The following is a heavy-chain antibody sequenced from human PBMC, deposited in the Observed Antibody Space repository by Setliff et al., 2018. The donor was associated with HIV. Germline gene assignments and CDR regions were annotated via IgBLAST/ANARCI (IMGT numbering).Heavy chain of an antibody. CDR3: AGEMQQHLVFDY. J-gene: IGHJ4*02. Sequence: GGSLRLSCVASEFIFSNFWMSWVRQAPGKGLEWVANIKQDGSEKNYVDSVKGRFSISRDNAKKSLYLQMNSLRVEDTAVYYRAGEMQQHLVFDYWGQGALVTVSS. CDR2: IKQDGSEK. CDR1: EFIFSNFW. D-gene: IGHD6-13*01. V-gene: IGHV3-7*03.